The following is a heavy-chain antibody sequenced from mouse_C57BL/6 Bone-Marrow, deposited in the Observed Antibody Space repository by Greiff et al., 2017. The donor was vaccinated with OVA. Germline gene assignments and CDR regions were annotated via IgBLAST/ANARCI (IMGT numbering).Heavy chain of an antibody. CDR1: GFTFSDYY. J-gene: IGHJ1*03. V-gene: IGHV5-16*01. CDR2: INYDGSST. Sequence: EVKLVESEGGLVQPGSSMKLSCTASGFTFSDYYMAWVRQVPEKGLEWVANINYDGSSTYYLDSLKSRFIISRDNAKNILYLQMSSLTSEDTATYYCARPYGSSYWYVDVGGTGTTVTVSS. D-gene: IGHD1-1*01. CDR3: ARPYGSSYWYVDV.